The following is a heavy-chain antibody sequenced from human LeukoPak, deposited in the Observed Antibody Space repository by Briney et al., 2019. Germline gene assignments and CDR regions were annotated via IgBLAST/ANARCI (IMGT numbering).Heavy chain of an antibody. D-gene: IGHD2-8*01. J-gene: IGHJ6*03. V-gene: IGHV1-46*01. CDR1: GYTFTNYY. CDR3: AKDRCSNGIGCYYYYMDV. CDR2: INPSGGST. Sequence: ASVKVSCKASGYTFTNYYMHWVRQAPGQGLEWMGIINPSGGSTSYAQRFQGRVTMTRDTSTSTVYMELSSLRAEDTAVYYCAKDRCSNGIGCYYYYMDVWGKGTTVTISS.